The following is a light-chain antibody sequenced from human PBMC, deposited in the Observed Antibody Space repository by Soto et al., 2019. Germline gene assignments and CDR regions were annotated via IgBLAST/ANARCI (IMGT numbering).Light chain of an antibody. CDR1: QSVLYSSNNNNY. V-gene: IGKV4-1*01. CDR3: QQYYGTPRT. J-gene: IGKJ1*01. Sequence: DIVLTQSPDSLAVSLGERATINCKSSQSVLYSSNNNNYLAWYQQKPGQSPKLLIYWASTRESGVPDRFSGSGSGTEFTRTISSLQAEDVAVYYFQQYYGTPRTFGQGTKVEIK. CDR2: WAS.